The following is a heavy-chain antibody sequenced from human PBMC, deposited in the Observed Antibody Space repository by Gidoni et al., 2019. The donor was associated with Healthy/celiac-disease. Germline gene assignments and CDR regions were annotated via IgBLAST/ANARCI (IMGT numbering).Heavy chain of an antibody. Sequence: QVQLVESGGGVVQPGRSLRLSCAASGFTFSSYGMHWVRQAPGKGLEWVAVISYDGSNKYYADSVKGRFTISRDNSKNTLYLQMNSLRAEDTAVYYCAKTFGSYYDFWSGYLGDYYYYGMDVWGQGTTVTVSS. CDR1: GFTFSSYG. D-gene: IGHD3-3*01. CDR3: AKTFGSYYDFWSGYLGDYYYYGMDV. V-gene: IGHV3-30*18. J-gene: IGHJ6*02. CDR2: ISYDGSNK.